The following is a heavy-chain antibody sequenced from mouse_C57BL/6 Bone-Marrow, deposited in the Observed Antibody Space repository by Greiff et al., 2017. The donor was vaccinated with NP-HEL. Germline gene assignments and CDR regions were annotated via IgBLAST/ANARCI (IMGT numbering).Heavy chain of an antibody. D-gene: IGHD2-3*01. J-gene: IGHJ4*01. CDR2: IYPGGGYT. V-gene: IGHV1-63*01. CDR1: GYTFTNYW. Sequence: QVQLQQSGAELVRPGTSVKMSCKASGYTFTNYWIGWAKQRPGHGLEWIGDIYPGGGYTNYNEKFKGKATLTADKSSSTAYMQFSSLTSEDSAIYYCARGGYYRYYAMDYWGQGTSVTVSS. CDR3: ARGGYYRYYAMDY.